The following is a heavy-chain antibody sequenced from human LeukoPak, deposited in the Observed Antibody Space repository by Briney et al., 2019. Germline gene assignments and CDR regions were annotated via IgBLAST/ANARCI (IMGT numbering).Heavy chain of an antibody. CDR3: ASGTSSNYYYYYYGMDV. CDR2: IYHSGST. Sequence: SGTLSLTCAVSGGSISSSNWWSWVRHPPGKGLEWIGEIYHSGSTNYNPSLKSRVTISVDKSKNQFSLKLSSVTAADTAVYYCASGTSSNYYYYYYGMDVWGQGTTVTVSS. J-gene: IGHJ6*02. CDR1: GGSISSSNW. V-gene: IGHV4-4*02. D-gene: IGHD2-2*01.